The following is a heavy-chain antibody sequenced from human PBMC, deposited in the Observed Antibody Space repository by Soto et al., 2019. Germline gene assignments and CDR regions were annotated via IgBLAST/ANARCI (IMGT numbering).Heavy chain of an antibody. D-gene: IGHD6-13*01. J-gene: IGHJ5*02. CDR1: GFTFGDYA. CDR2: IRSKAYGGTT. V-gene: IGHV3-49*03. Sequence: GGSLRLSCTASGFTFGDYAMSWSRQAPGKGLEWVGFIRSKAYGGTTEYAASVKGRFTISRDDSKSIAYLQMNSLKTEDTAVYYCTGEQQLVFDYLLHNWFDPWGQGTLVTVSS. CDR3: TGEQQLVFDYLLHNWFDP.